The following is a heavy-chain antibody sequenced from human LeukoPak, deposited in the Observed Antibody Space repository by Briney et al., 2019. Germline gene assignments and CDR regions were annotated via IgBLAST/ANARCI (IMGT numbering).Heavy chain of an antibody. V-gene: IGHV1-46*01. CDR1: GYTFTSYY. Sequence: GASVKVSCKASGYTFTSYYMHWVRQAPGQGLEWMGIINPSGGSTSYAQKFQGRVTMTRDMSTSTVYMELSSLRSEDTAVYYCARDLVRYFDWLSPGYFDYWGQGTLVTVSS. D-gene: IGHD3-9*01. CDR3: ARDLVRYFDWLSPGYFDY. CDR2: INPSGGST. J-gene: IGHJ4*02.